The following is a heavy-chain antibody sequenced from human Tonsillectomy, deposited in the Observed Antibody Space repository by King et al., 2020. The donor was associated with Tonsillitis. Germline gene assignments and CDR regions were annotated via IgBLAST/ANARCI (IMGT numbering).Heavy chain of an antibody. J-gene: IGHJ6*02. CDR3: ARGGGSGTDGGMDV. V-gene: IGHV3-21*01. CDR1: GFTFSSYS. CDR2: ISSSISYI. Sequence: EVQLVESGGGLVKPGGSLRLSCAASGFTFSSYSMNCVRQAPGQGLEWVSSISSSISYIYYADSVKGRFTISRDNAKNSLYLQMNSLRAEDTAVYYCARGGGSGTDGGMDVWGQGTTVTVSS. D-gene: IGHD1-1*01.